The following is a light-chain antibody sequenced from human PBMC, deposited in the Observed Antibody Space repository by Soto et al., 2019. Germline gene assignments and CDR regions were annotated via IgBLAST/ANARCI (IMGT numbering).Light chain of an antibody. CDR2: KAS. CDR3: QQYDTYTGA. V-gene: IGKV1-5*03. Sequence: DIQMTQSPSTLSASVGDRVTITCRASQSISTWLAWYQQKPGKAPKLLIYKASSSESGAPSRFSGSGFGTEFTLTISNLQPEDSATYYCQQYDTYTGAFGQGTKV. CDR1: QSISTW. J-gene: IGKJ1*01.